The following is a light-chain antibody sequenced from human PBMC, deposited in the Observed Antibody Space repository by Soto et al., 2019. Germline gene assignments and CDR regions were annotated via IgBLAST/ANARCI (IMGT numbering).Light chain of an antibody. V-gene: IGKV3-20*01. CDR3: HQDFNLPWT. J-gene: IGKJ1*01. CDR1: QSVSSSY. CDR2: GAS. Sequence: EIVLTQSPGTLSLSPGERATLSCRASQSVSSSYLAWYQQKPGQAPRLLIYGASNRATGIPVRFSGSGSGTDFTLTISSLQPEDFAVYFCHQDFNLPWTFGQGTKVDI.